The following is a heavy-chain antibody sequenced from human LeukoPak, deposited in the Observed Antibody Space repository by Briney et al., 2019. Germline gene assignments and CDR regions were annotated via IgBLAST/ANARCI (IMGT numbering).Heavy chain of an antibody. J-gene: IGHJ5*02. CDR3: ARVVPRGYYDSSGYDWFDP. CDR2: IYYSGST. CDR1: GGSISSSSYY. D-gene: IGHD3-22*01. Sequence: SETLSLTCTVSGGSISSSSYYWGWIRQPPGKGLEWIGSIYYSGSTYYNPSLKSRVTISLDTSKNHFSLKLSSVTAADTAVYYCARVVPRGYYDSSGYDWFDPWGQGTLVTVSS. V-gene: IGHV4-39*07.